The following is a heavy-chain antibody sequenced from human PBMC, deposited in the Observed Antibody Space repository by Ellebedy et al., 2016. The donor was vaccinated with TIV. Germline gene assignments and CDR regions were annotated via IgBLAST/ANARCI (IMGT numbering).Heavy chain of an antibody. J-gene: IGHJ4*02. CDR2: INSDGSST. D-gene: IGHD5-12*01. CDR1: GFTFSTYW. Sequence: GESLKISXAASGFTFSTYWMHWARQAPGKGLEWVSRINSDGSSTNYADSVKGRFTISRDNTKNTLYLQMNSLRVEDTAVYYCARDLRGGYSGYLIGYWGQGTLVTVSS. V-gene: IGHV3-74*01. CDR3: ARDLRGGYSGYLIGY.